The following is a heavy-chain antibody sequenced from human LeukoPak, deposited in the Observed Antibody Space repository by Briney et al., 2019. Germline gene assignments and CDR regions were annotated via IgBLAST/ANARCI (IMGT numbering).Heavy chain of an antibody. D-gene: IGHD3-16*01. CDR3: GGRRV. CDR2: VRSKSDAGTM. Sequence: GGSLRLSCTASGLNFRTAWMSWARQAPGKGLEWVGRVRSKSDAGTMDYAAHVEGRFTISRDDSKNMVYLDMNSLKTEDTAVYYCGGRRVWGNGTVLTVPS. V-gene: IGHV3-15*01. CDR1: GLNFRTAW. J-gene: IGHJ6*04.